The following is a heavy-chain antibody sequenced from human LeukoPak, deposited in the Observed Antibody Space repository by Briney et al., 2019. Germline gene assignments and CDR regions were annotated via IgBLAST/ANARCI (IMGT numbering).Heavy chain of an antibody. CDR2: ISHSGET. V-gene: IGHV4-34*01. D-gene: IGHD4-11*01. J-gene: IGHJ5*02. CDR1: AGSFSGYW. CDR3: ARVDYSLP. Sequence: PSQTLSPTWALSAGSFSGYWWCCIRQSQGTGLEWIGEISHSGETKYNASVESRGDISLDTSKNEFSLHLSAVTAADSAVYYWARVDYSLPWGQGTPVTVSS.